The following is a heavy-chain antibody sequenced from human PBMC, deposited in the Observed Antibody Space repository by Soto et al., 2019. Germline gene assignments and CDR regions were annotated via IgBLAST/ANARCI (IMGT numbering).Heavy chain of an antibody. J-gene: IGHJ6*02. V-gene: IGHV3-30-3*01. D-gene: IGHD3-22*01. CDR1: GFIFSSYT. Sequence: GGSLRLSCAATGFIFSSYTMHWVRQAPGKGLEWVALMSYDESTEYYADSVKGRFTISRDNSNNTLYLQMNSLRPEDTAVYYCARVSSTIIAVVHGLGLDVWGQGTTVTVS. CDR3: ARVSSTIIAVVHGLGLDV. CDR2: MSYDESTE.